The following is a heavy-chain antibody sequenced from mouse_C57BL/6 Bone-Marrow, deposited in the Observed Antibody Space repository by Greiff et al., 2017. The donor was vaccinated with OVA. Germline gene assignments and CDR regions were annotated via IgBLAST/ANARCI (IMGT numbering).Heavy chain of an antibody. CDR3: AKKTGTRYAMDY. Sequence: QVQLQQSGPGLVQPSQSLSITCTVSGFSLTSYGVHWVRQSPGKGLEWLGVIWRGGSTDYNAAFMSRLSITEDNSKSQVFFKMNSLQADDTAIYYCAKKTGTRYAMDYWGQGTSVTVSS. D-gene: IGHD4-1*01. J-gene: IGHJ4*01. CDR2: IWRGGST. CDR1: GFSLTSYG. V-gene: IGHV2-5*01.